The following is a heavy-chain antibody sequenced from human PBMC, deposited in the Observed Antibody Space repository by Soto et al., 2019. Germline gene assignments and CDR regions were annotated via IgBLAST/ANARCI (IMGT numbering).Heavy chain of an antibody. CDR1: GGSISSYY. CDR2: IHYSGST. D-gene: IGHD1-26*01. Sequence: SETLSLTCTVSGGSISSYYWSWVRQPPGKGLEWIGYIHYSGSTNYNPSLKSRVTISVDTSKNQFSLKVSSVTAADTAVYYCARGNGYYIFWGQGALVTVSS. CDR3: ARGNGYYIF. J-gene: IGHJ4*02. V-gene: IGHV4-59*01.